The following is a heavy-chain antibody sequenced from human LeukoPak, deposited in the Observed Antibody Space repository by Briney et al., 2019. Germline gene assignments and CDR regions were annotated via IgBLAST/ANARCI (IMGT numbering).Heavy chain of an antibody. CDR1: GFTFSSYG. CDR2: ISYDGSNK. J-gene: IGHJ4*02. D-gene: IGHD5-18*01. V-gene: IGHV3-30*18. CDR3: AKEKDTAMAPFDY. Sequence: GGSLRLSCAASGFTFSSYGMHWVRQAPGKGLEWVAVISYDGSNKYYADSVKGRFTISRDNSKNTLYLQMNSLRAEDTAVYYCAKEKDTAMAPFDYWGQGTLVTVSS.